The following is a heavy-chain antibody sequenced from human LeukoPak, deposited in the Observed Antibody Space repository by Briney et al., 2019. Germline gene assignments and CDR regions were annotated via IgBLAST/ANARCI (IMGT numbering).Heavy chain of an antibody. D-gene: IGHD3-9*01. Sequence: SVKVSCKASGGTFSSYAISWVRQAPGQGLEWMGRIIPIFGTANYAQKFQGRVTITTDESTSTAYMELSSLRSEDTAAYYCALYYDILTGALDYWGQGTLVTVSS. CDR3: ALYYDILTGALDY. J-gene: IGHJ4*02. CDR1: GGTFSSYA. CDR2: IIPIFGTA. V-gene: IGHV1-69*05.